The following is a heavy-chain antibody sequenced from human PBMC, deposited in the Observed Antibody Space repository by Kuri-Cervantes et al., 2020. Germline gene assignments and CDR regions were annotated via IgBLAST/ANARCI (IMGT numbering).Heavy chain of an antibody. D-gene: IGHD3-10*01. CDR3: ARVPLYYGSWSPAPGWFDP. Sequence: LRLSCTVSGGATSSGSYNWSWIRQPAGKGLEWIGRIYTSGSTNYNPALKSRVTISVDTSKNQFSLKLSSVTAADTAVYYRARVPLYYGSWSPAPGWFDPWGQGTLVTVSS. CDR2: IYTSGST. V-gene: IGHV4-61*02. J-gene: IGHJ5*02. CDR1: GGATSSGSYN.